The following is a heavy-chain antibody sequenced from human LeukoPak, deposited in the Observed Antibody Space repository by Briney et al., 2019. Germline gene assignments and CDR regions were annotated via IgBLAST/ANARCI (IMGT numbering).Heavy chain of an antibody. CDR2: IKQGGREK. CDR3: ARGQERGELLGFSSDYYYYMDV. D-gene: IGHD1-26*01. CDR1: GFTLCRNR. Sequence: GGPLRHSCAASGFTLCRNRVSWVRQAPGKGVVGGANIKQGGREKYHVASVKGRFTICSDNAKNTLYLQMNSLRVEDTAVYYCARGQERGELLGFSSDYYYYMDVWGKGTTVTVSS. V-gene: IGHV3-7*01. J-gene: IGHJ6*03.